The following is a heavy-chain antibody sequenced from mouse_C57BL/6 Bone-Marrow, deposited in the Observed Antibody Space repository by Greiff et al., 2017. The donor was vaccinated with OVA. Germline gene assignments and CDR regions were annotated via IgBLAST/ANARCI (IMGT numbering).Heavy chain of an antibody. V-gene: IGHV1-80*01. J-gene: IGHJ1*03. CDR2: IYPGDGDT. CDR1: GYAFRSYW. Sequence: VQLQPSGAELVKPGASVTISCQASGYAFRSYWMNWVKQRPGQGLAWIGQIYPGDGDTNYNGTFKGKATLTADKSSSTAYMQLSSLTSEDAAVYFCAGNCYFDVWGTGTTVTVSS. CDR3: AGNCYFDV.